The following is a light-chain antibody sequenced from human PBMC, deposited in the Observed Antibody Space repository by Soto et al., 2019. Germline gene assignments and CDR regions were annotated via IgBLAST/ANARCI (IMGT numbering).Light chain of an antibody. CDR1: STDVGAYNY. CDR2: EVT. Sequence: QSALTQPPSASGSPGQSVTISCTGTSTDVGAYNYVCWDQQHPGKAPKLVIYEVTKRPSGVPDRISVSKYGNTASLTVSGLQAEVEADYYFGSHVVNSNFVFGGGTELPVL. J-gene: IGLJ3*02. CDR3: GSHVVNSNFV. V-gene: IGLV2-8*01.